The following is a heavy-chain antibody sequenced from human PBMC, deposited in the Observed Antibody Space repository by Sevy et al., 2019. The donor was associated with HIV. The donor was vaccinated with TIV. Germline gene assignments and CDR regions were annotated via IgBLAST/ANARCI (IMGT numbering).Heavy chain of an antibody. V-gene: IGHV3-23*01. J-gene: IGHJ4*02. D-gene: IGHD3-10*01. Sequence: GGSLRLTCAASGFIFDNYAMNWVRQAPGKGLEWVSAISGSGGKIYYAESVKGRFTISRDNSRKILYLQMKNLKPEDTGVYYCAKDGYSSIYYGELDYWVQGTPVTVSS. CDR1: GFIFDNYA. CDR3: AKDGYSSIYYGELDY. CDR2: ISGSGGKI.